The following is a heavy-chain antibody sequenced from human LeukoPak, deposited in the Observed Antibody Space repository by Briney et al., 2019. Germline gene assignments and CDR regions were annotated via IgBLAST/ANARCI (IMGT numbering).Heavy chain of an antibody. V-gene: IGHV5-51*01. CDR2: IYPGDSDT. CDR1: GYSFTSYW. CDR3: ARLTRGYSYENCLVNYYYGMDV. J-gene: IGHJ6*02. D-gene: IGHD5-18*01. Sequence: GESLKISCKGSGYSFTSYWIGWVRQMPGKGLEWMGIIYPGDSDTRYSPSFQGQVTISADKSISTAYLQWSSLKASDTAMYYCARLTRGYSYENCLVNYYYGMDVWGQGTTVTVSS.